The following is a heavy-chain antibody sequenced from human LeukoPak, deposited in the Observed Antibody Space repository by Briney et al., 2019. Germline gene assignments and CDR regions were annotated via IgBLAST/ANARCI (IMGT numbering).Heavy chain of an antibody. V-gene: IGHV4-34*01. CDR2: INHSGST. CDR1: GGSFSDDY. Sequence: PSETLSLTCAVYGGSFSDDYWSWIRQPPGKGLEWIGEINHSGSTNYNPSLESRVTISVDTSKNQFSLKLSSVTAADTAVYYCLWKGGGHYYGRDVWGQGTTVTVSS. D-gene: IGHD2-21*01. CDR3: LWKGGGHYYGRDV. J-gene: IGHJ6*02.